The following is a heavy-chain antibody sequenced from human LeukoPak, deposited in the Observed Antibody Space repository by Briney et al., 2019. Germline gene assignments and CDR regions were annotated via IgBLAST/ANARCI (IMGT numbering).Heavy chain of an antibody. J-gene: IGHJ4*02. CDR3: ASASYYFDSYGYPDY. V-gene: IGHV1-69*05. D-gene: IGHD3-22*01. CDR1: GGTLSTYA. Sequence: SVKVSCKASGGTLSTYAINWVRQAPGQGLECMGGIIPIFGSAIYAEKFQGRVTITMDEATSTAYMELASLRSEDTAVYYCASASYYFDSYGYPDYWGQGTLVTVSS. CDR2: IIPIFGSA.